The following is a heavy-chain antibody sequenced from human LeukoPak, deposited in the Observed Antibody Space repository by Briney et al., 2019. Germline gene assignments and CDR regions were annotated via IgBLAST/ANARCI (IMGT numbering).Heavy chain of an antibody. Sequence: GGSLRLSCAASGFTFSDYYMSWIRQAPGKGLEWVSYISSSGSTIYYADSVKGRFTISRDNAKNSLYLQMNSLRAEDTAVYYCARVSYRGIAAAAMLYWGQGTLVTVSS. J-gene: IGHJ4*02. D-gene: IGHD6-13*01. CDR3: ARVSYRGIAAAAMLY. V-gene: IGHV3-11*01. CDR2: ISSSGSTI. CDR1: GFTFSDYY.